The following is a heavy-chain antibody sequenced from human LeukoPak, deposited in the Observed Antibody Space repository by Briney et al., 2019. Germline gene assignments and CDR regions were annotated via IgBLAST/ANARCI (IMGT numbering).Heavy chain of an antibody. CDR3: FWHLVVPGAGADY. Sequence: GGSLRLSCAASGFTFSYAWMSGGREAPGKGVEWVGRNKTKATDVTTDYATPVKGRFTISRDDSKNTLYLQMDSLKTEDTAVYYCFWHLVVPGAGADYWGQGTLVTVSS. D-gene: IGHD2-15*01. CDR2: NKTKATDVTT. CDR1: GFTFSYAW. V-gene: IGHV3-15*01. J-gene: IGHJ4*02.